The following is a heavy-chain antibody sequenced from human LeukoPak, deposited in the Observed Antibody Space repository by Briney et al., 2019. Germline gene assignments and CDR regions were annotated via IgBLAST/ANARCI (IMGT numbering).Heavy chain of an antibody. Sequence: GASVKVSCKASGGTFSSYAISWVRQAPGQGLEWMGGIIPIFGTANYAQKFQGRVTITTDDSTSTAYMELSSLRSEDTAVYYCASSRDSYMDAWGKGATVTVSS. V-gene: IGHV1-69*05. CDR2: IIPIFGTA. J-gene: IGHJ6*03. CDR1: GGTFSSYA. D-gene: IGHD2-15*01. CDR3: ASSRDSYMDA.